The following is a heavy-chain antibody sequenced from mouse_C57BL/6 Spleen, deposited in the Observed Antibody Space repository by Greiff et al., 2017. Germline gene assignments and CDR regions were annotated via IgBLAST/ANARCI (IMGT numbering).Heavy chain of an antibody. J-gene: IGHJ4*01. CDR3: ARSYYYGSSPYAMDY. CDR2: IDPSDSYT. CDR1: GYTFTSYW. V-gene: IGHV1-59*01. Sequence: VQLQQPGAELVRPGTSVKLSCKASGYTFTSYWMHWVKQRPGQGLEWIGVIDPSDSYTNYNQKFKGKATLTVDTSSSTAYMQLSSLTSEDSAVYYCARSYYYGSSPYAMDYWGQGTSVTVSS. D-gene: IGHD1-1*01.